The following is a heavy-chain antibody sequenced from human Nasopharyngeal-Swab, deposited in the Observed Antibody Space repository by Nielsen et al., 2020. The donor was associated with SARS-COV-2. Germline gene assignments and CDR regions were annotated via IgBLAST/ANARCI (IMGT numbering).Heavy chain of an antibody. J-gene: IGHJ6*03. Sequence: WIRQPPGKGLEWIGEIYQSGNTNYNPSLKSRVSISLDKSKNQFSLNLTSVTAADTAAYYCARVVMVRGVSYYYYMDVWGKGTTVTVSS. D-gene: IGHD3-10*01. V-gene: IGHV4-4*02. CDR3: ARVVMVRGVSYYYYMDV. CDR2: IYQSGNT.